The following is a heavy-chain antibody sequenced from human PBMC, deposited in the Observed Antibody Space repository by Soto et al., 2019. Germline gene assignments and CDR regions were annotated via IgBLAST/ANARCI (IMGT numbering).Heavy chain of an antibody. V-gene: IGHV3-23*01. CDR3: ATARGAMVRGAAFYFDY. J-gene: IGHJ4*02. CDR1: GFTFSSYA. CDR2: ITGSGGST. Sequence: GGSLRLSCAASGFTFSSYAMHWVRRAPGKGLEWVSAITGSGGSTYYADSVKGRFTISRDNSKNTLYLQMNSLRAEDTAVYYCATARGAMVRGAAFYFDYWGQGTLVTVSS. D-gene: IGHD3-10*01.